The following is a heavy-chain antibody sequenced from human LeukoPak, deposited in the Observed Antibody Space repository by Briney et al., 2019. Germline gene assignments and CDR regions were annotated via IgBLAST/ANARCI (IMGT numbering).Heavy chain of an antibody. J-gene: IGHJ6*04. CDR1: GFTFSSYS. CDR2: ISSSGSTI. V-gene: IGHV3-48*04. CDR3: AELGITMIGGV. D-gene: IGHD3-10*02. Sequence: PGGSLRLSCAASGFTFSSYSMNWLRQAPGKGLEWVSYISSSGSTIYYADSVKGRFTISRDNAKNSLYLQMNSLKAEDTAVYYCAELGITMIGGVWGKGTTVTISS.